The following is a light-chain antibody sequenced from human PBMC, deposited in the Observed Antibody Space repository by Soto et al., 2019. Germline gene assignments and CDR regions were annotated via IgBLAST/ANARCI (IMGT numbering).Light chain of an antibody. J-gene: IGLJ2*01. CDR3: CSYARTYRLMI. CDR2: EVS. Sequence: ALTQPPSASGSPGQSVTISCTGTSSDVGGYNYVSWYQQHPGKAPKLMIYEVSERPSGVPDRFSGSKSGNTASLTISGLQTEDEADYYCCSYARTYRLMIFGEGTKLTVL. CDR1: SSDVGGYNY. V-gene: IGLV2-8*01.